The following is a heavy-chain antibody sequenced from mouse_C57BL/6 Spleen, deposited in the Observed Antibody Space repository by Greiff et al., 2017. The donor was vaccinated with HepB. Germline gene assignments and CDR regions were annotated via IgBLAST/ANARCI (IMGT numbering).Heavy chain of an antibody. V-gene: IGHV5-4*03. CDR1: GFTFSSYA. CDR3: ARGGYYYGSSLYYFDY. Sequence: EVMLVESGGGLVKPGGSLKLSCAASGFTFSSYAMSWVRQTPEKRLEWVATISDGGSYTYYPDNVKGRFTISRDNAKNNLYMQMIHLKSEDTALYYCARGGYYYGSSLYYFDYWGQGTTLTVSS. CDR2: ISDGGSYT. J-gene: IGHJ2*01. D-gene: IGHD1-1*01.